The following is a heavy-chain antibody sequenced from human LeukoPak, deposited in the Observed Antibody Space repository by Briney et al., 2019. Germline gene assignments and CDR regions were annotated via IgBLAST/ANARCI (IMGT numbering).Heavy chain of an antibody. D-gene: IGHD1-1*01. Sequence: SETLSLTCTVSGGSISSGNYYWTWIRQPAGKGLEWIGRTYTSGSTNYNPSLKSRVTISVDTSKNQFSLKLSSVTAADTAAYYCTREEGGTTVDYWGQGTLVTVSS. CDR1: GGSISSGNYY. V-gene: IGHV4-61*02. CDR3: TREEGGTTVDY. CDR2: TYTSGST. J-gene: IGHJ4*02.